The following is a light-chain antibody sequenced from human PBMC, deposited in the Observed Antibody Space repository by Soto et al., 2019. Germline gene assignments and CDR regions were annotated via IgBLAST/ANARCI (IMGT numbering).Light chain of an antibody. CDR2: GAS. CDR3: QQSYRSPYT. J-gene: IGKJ2*01. Sequence: GDSVPVTCRASQSINLYLNWYQQKPGKAPTLLIYGASTLQSGVPSRFSGGGSRTDFTLTISSLQTEDFATYYCQQSYRSPYTFGQGTKLEI. CDR1: QSINLY. V-gene: IGKV1-39*01.